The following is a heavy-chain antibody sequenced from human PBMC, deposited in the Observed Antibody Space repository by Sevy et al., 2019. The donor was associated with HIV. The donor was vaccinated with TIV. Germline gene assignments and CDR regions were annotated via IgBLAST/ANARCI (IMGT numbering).Heavy chain of an antibody. CDR2: IYSYGET. J-gene: IGHJ3*02. V-gene: IGHV4-39*01. CDR1: GASIRDSSYY. CDR3: ARSMEQQLDAFDI. D-gene: IGHD6-13*01. Sequence: SETLSLTCTVSGASIRDSSYYWAWIRQPPGKGLVWIGNIYSYGETYYNSSLKSAVTISVDTSKNQFSLSLTSVTAADTAIYFCARSMEQQLDAFDIWGQGTMVTVSS.